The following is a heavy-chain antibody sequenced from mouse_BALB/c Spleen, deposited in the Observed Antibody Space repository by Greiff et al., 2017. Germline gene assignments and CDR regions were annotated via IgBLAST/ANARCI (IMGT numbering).Heavy chain of an antibody. Sequence: VQLKQSGPELVKPGASVKISCKASGYTFTDYNMHWVKQSHGKSLEWIGYIYPYNGGTGYNQKFKSKATLTVDNSSSTAYMELRSLTSEDSAVYYCARGYGNYLDYWGQGTTLTVSS. D-gene: IGHD2-10*02. V-gene: IGHV1S29*02. CDR3: ARGYGNYLDY. CDR1: GYTFTDYN. J-gene: IGHJ2*01. CDR2: IYPYNGGT.